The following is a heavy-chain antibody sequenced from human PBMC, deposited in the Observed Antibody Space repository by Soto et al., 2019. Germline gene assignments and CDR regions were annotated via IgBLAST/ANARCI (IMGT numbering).Heavy chain of an antibody. J-gene: IGHJ4*02. CDR1: GYSFTSYW. D-gene: IGHD2-2*01. CDR2: IDPSDSYT. CDR3: ARHGRGPGDYYFDY. Sequence: PGESLKISCKTSGYSFTSYWIIWVRQMPGKGLEWMGRIDPSDSYTNYSPSFQGHVTISADKSITTAYLQWTSLKASDTAMYYCARHGRGPGDYYFDYWGQGTPVTVSS. V-gene: IGHV5-10-1*01.